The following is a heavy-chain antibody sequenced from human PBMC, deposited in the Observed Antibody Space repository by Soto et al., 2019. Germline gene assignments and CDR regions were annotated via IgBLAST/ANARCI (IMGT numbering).Heavy chain of an antibody. Sequence: QVHLQESGPDLVRPSETLSLTCSFSGGSISSDNWWSWVRQTPGMGLEWIGEIYHSGNTNYNPSLKSRGSMSVDKSKNQFSLKVTSVTAADTALYYCARLSASSKLWGVVINWGQGTLVTVSS. CDR1: GGSISSDNW. CDR2: IYHSGNT. J-gene: IGHJ4*02. CDR3: ARLSASSKLWGVVIN. D-gene: IGHD3-10*01. V-gene: IGHV4-4*02.